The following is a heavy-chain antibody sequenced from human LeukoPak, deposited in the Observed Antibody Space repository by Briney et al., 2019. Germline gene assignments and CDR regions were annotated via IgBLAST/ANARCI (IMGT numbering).Heavy chain of an antibody. CDR3: ASLGYSSSWYDLGYYYYYYMDV. CDR2: IYYSGST. V-gene: IGHV4-39*01. Sequence: PGGSLRLSCAASGFTFSSYAMHWVRQPPGKGLEWIGSIYYSGSTYYNPSLKSRVTISVDTSKNQFSLKLSSVTAADTAVYYCASLGYSSSWYDLGYYYYYYMDVWGKGTTVTISS. D-gene: IGHD6-13*01. CDR1: GFTFSSYAMH. J-gene: IGHJ6*03.